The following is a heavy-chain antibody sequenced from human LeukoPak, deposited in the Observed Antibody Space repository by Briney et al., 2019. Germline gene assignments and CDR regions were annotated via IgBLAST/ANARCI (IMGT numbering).Heavy chain of an antibody. CDR1: GGFISRYY. Sequence: SETLSLTCTVSGGFISRYYWSWIRQPPGKGLEWIGYIYYGGSTNYNPSLESRVTISVDTSKNPFSLKLSSVTAADTAVYYCARADGSWSYYSGFDFWGQGTLVTVSS. CDR3: ARADGSWSYYSGFDF. CDR2: IYYGGST. V-gene: IGHV4-59*01. D-gene: IGHD1-26*01. J-gene: IGHJ4*02.